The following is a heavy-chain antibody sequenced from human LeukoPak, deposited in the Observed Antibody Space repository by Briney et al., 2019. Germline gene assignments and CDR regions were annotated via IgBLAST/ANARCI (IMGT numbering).Heavy chain of an antibody. V-gene: IGHV3-21*01. Sequence: KSGGSLRLSCAASGFTFSSYSMNWVRQAPGKGLGWVSSISSSSSYIYYADSVKGRFTISRDNAKNSLYLQMNSLRAEDTAVYYCASVGYCSSTSCKAGGYGMDVWGQGTTVTVSS. CDR2: ISSSSSYI. J-gene: IGHJ6*02. CDR3: ASVGYCSSTSCKAGGYGMDV. D-gene: IGHD2-2*01. CDR1: GFTFSSYS.